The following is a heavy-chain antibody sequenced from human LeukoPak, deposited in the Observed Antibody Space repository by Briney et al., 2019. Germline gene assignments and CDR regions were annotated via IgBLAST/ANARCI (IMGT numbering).Heavy chain of an antibody. CDR1: GYSFTNYG. D-gene: IGHD3-22*01. Sequence: GESLMISYKDSGYSFTNYGSGWVRQMPGKGLKWMGIVYPDDSDTRYSPSFQGQVTISADKSISTAYLQWSSLKASDTAMYYCARHLSDSSGHYSPFDYWGQGTLVTVSS. CDR2: VYPDDSDT. CDR3: ARHLSDSSGHYSPFDY. J-gene: IGHJ4*02. V-gene: IGHV5-51*01.